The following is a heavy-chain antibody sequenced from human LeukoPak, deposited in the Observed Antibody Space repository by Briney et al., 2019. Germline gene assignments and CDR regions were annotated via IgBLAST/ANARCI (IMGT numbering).Heavy chain of an antibody. D-gene: IGHD2-2*01. J-gene: IGHJ5*02. CDR1: GFTFSNAW. V-gene: IGHV3-15*01. CDR3: TTRCSSTSSSGNWFDP. Sequence: GGSLRLSCIASGFTFSNAWMSWVRQAPGKGLEWVGRIKSNSDGGTTDYAAPVKGRFTISRDDSKNTLYLQMNTLKTEDTAVYYCTTRCSSTSSSGNWFDPWGQGTLVTVSS. CDR2: IKSNSDGGTT.